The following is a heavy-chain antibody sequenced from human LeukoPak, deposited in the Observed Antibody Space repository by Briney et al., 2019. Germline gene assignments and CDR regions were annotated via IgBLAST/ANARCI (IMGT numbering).Heavy chain of an antibody. V-gene: IGHV3-30*03. CDR3: VKRRYDSSGYFDY. D-gene: IGHD3-22*01. CDR2: ISYDGSNK. J-gene: IGHJ4*02. Sequence: GGSLRLSCAASGFTFSSYGMHWVRQAPGKGLEWVAVISYDGSNKYYADSVKGRFTISRDNSKNTLYLQMNSLRAEDTAVYYCVKRRYDSSGYFDYWGQGTLVTVSS. CDR1: GFTFSSYG.